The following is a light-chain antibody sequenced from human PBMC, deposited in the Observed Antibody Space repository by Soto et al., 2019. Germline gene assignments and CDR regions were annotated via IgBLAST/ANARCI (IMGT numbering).Light chain of an antibody. CDR1: QSLSSD. V-gene: IGKV3-15*01. Sequence: EIVMTQSPATLSVSPGERATLSCRASQSLSSDLAWYQQKVGQAPRLLIYGASTRATGIPARYSGSGSGTEFNFTISSLQSEDFPVYYCQQRSNWPPKITFGQGTRLEIK. J-gene: IGKJ5*01. CDR2: GAS. CDR3: QQRSNWPPKIT.